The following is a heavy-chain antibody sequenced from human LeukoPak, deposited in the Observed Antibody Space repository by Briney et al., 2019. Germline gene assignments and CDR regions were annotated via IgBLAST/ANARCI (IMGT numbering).Heavy chain of an antibody. Sequence: SETLSLTCAVDGGSFSGFYWSWVRQTPGKGLEWIGDINLTGNTNYNPSLTDYNPSLKSRVTISVDSSNDELSLKVTSLTAADTGVYYRARVRHDPLEYGYYMDVWGKGTTVTVSS. J-gene: IGHJ6*03. D-gene: IGHD3-3*01. CDR3: ARVRHDPLEYGYYMDV. CDR1: GGSFSGFY. CDR2: INLTGNT. V-gene: IGHV4-34*01.